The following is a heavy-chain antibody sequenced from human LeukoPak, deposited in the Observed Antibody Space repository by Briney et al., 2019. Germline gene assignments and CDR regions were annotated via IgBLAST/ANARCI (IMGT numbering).Heavy chain of an antibody. J-gene: IGHJ4*02. Sequence: ASVKVSCKASGYTFTSYYMHWVRQAPGQGLEWMGIINPSGGSTSYAQKFQGRVTMTRDTSTSTVYMELSSLRSEDTAVYYCARALHSLVWEGNYFDYWGQGTLVTVSS. CDR2: INPSGGST. CDR1: GYTFTSYY. CDR3: ARALHSLVWEGNYFDY. D-gene: IGHD1-26*01. V-gene: IGHV1-46*01.